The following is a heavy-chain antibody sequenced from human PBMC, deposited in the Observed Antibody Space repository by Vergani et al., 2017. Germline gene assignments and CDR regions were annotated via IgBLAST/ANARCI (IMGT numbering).Heavy chain of an antibody. V-gene: IGHV4-39*01. CDR3: ARHTYYGSGSYPDY. CDR1: GGSISSSSYY. J-gene: IGHJ4*02. Sequence: QLQLQEPGPGLVKPSETLSLTCTVSGGSISSSSYYWGWIRQPPGKGLEWIGSIYYSGSTYYNPSLKSRVTISVDTSKNQFSLKLSSVTAADTAVYYCARHTYYGSGSYPDYWGQGTLVTVSS. CDR2: IYYSGST. D-gene: IGHD3-10*01.